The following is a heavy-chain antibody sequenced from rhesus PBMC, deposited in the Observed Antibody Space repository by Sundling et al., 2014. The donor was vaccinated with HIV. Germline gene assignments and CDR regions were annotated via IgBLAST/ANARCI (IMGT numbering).Heavy chain of an antibody. D-gene: IGHD3-3*01. V-gene: IGHV3-136*01. Sequence: EVQLVESGGGLVQPGGSLRLSCAASGFTFSSYGMSWVRQAPGKGLEWVSSISAASSYIYYADSVKGRFTISRDNAKNSLSLQMKSLRAKDTAVYYCTRAHLDWLFDNYGLDSWGQGVVVTVSS. J-gene: IGHJ6*01. CDR2: ISAASSYI. CDR3: TRAHLDWLFDNYGLDS. CDR1: GFTFSSYG.